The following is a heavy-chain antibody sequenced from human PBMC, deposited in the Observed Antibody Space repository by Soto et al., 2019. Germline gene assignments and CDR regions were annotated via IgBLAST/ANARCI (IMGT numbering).Heavy chain of an antibody. CDR3: ARTPMSSSWYYYYYGMDV. D-gene: IGHD6-13*01. J-gene: IGHJ6*02. CDR1: GYSFTSYW. V-gene: IGHV5-51*01. CDR2: IYPGDSDT. Sequence: GESLKISCKGSGYSFTSYWIGWGRQMPGKGLEWMGIIYPGDSDTRYRPSFQGQVTISADKSISTAYLQWSSLKASDTAMYYCARTPMSSSWYYYYYGMDVWGQGTTVTVSS.